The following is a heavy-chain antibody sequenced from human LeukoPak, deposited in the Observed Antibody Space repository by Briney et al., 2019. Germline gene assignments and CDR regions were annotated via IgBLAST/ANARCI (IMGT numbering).Heavy chain of an antibody. D-gene: IGHD4-23*01. CDR2: IKYDGSNK. V-gene: IGHV3-30*18. J-gene: IGHJ2*01. CDR1: GFTFSSYG. CDR3: AKDLCSTVVTPLCWYFDL. Sequence: PGGSLRLSCAASGFTFSSYGMHWVRQAPGKGLEWVAVIKYDGSNKYCADSVKGRFTISRDNSKNTLYLQMNSLRAEDTAVYYCAKDLCSTVVTPLCWYFDLWGRGTLVTVSP.